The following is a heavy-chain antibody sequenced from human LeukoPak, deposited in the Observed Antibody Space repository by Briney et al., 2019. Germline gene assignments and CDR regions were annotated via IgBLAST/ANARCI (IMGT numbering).Heavy chain of an antibody. D-gene: IGHD2-2*01. CDR2: IRAYNGNT. CDR3: ARDRAIVVVPAAAGDY. J-gene: IGHJ4*02. Sequence: ASVKVSCKASGYTFTGYGISWVRQAPGQGLECMGWIRAYNGNTNYAQKLQGRVTMTTDTSTSTAYMELRSLRSDDTAVYYCARDRAIVVVPAAAGDYWGQGTLVTVSS. V-gene: IGHV1-18*01. CDR1: GYTFTGYG.